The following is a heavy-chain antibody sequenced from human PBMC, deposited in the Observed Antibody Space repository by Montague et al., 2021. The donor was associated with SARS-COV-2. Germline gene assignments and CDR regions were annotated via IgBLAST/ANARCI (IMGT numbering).Heavy chain of an antibody. V-gene: IGHV4-39*01. CDR1: GGSISSRDYY. CDR2: IYYSGST. Sequence: SETLSLTCTVSGGSISSRDYYWGWIRQPPRKGLEWIGTIYYSGSTYYTPSLKSRVTISVDTSKNQFSLKLSSLTAADTAVYYCARSSGYNYDISYYGMDVWGQGTTVTVSS. CDR3: ARSSGYNYDISYYGMDV. J-gene: IGHJ6*02. D-gene: IGHD5-18*01.